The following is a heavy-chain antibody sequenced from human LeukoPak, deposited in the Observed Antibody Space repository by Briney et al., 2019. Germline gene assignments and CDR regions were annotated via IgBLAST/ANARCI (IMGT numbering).Heavy chain of an antibody. CDR2: INHSGST. V-gene: IGHV4-34*01. J-gene: IGHJ4*02. CDR1: GGSFSGYY. Sequence: TSETLSLTCAVYGGSFSGYYWSWIRQPPGKGLEWVGEINHSGSTNYNPSLKSRVTISVDTSKNQFSLKLSSVTAADTAVYYCARGGSSSWYGAFDYWGQGTLVTVSS. CDR3: ARGGSSSWYGAFDY. D-gene: IGHD6-13*01.